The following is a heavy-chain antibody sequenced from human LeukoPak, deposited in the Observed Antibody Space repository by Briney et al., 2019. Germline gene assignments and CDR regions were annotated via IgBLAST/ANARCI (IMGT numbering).Heavy chain of an antibody. D-gene: IGHD3-22*01. CDR2: INPNSGGT. V-gene: IGHV1-2*02. Sequence: ASVKVSCKASGYTFTGYYMHWVRQAPGQGLEWMGWINPNSGGTNYAQKFQGRVTMTRDTSISTAYMELSRLRSDDTAVYYCARAGFDSSGYYYVFDYWGQGTLVTVSS. J-gene: IGHJ4*02. CDR3: ARAGFDSSGYYYVFDY. CDR1: GYTFTGYY.